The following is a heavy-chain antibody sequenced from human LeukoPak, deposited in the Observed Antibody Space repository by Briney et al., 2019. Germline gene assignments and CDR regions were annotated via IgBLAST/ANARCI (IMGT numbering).Heavy chain of an antibody. CDR3: ARDLRGSPMDV. CDR1: GHSMNSGYH. CDR2: IYYNGRT. D-gene: IGHD1-26*01. Sequence: LSLLCTVSGHSMNSGYHLSRIRQQPGKGLEWIGNIYYNGRTYYKSSLKSRIIISLDMSKNQLSLQLSSVTAADTAVYYCARDLRGSPMDVWGKGTPFADSS. V-gene: IGHV4-31*03. J-gene: IGHJ6*01.